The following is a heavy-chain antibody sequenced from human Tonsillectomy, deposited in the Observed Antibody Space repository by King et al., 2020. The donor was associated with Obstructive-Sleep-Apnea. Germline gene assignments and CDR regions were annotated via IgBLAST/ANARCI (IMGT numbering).Heavy chain of an antibody. Sequence: QLQESGPGLVKPSETLSLTCTVSGYSISSGDYWGWIRQPPGKGLEWIGSIYHSGSTYYNPSLKSRVTISVDTSKNQFSLKLSSVTAADTAVYYCARRAGQQQLVVGGYYFDYWGQGTLVTVSS. D-gene: IGHD6-13*01. CDR1: GYSISSGDY. CDR3: ARRAGQQQLVVGGYYFDY. J-gene: IGHJ4*02. CDR2: IYHSGST. V-gene: IGHV4-38-2*02.